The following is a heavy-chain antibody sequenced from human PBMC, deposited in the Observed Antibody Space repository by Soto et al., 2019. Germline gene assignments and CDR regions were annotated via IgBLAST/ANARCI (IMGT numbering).Heavy chain of an antibody. J-gene: IGHJ4*02. CDR1: GDSMSGLG. CDR2: IYSSGET. CDR3: ARASQCKSYFDCFAWLDH. Sequence: SVTLSLTCIVAGDSMSGLGWTWSRQTAGGGLEWIVRIYSSGETNYNPSLTGRVIMSLDTSKNQFSLNLTSVTAADTAVYYCARASQCKSYFDCFAWLDHWGQGNLVTGSS. D-gene: IGHD3-9*01. V-gene: IGHV4-4*07.